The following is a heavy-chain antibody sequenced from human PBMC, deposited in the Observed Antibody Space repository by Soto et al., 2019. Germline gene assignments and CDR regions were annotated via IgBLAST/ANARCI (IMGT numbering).Heavy chain of an antibody. CDR2: ISYDGSNK. CDR1: GFTVSSYG. V-gene: IGHV3-30*18. D-gene: IGHD3-3*01. Sequence: PGGSLRLSCAASGFTVSSYGMHWVRQAPGKGLEWVAVISYDGSNKYYADSVKGRFTISRDNSKNTLYLQMNSLRAEDTAVYYCAKGMITIFGVVLGVDYWGQGTLVTVSS. J-gene: IGHJ4*02. CDR3: AKGMITIFGVVLGVDY.